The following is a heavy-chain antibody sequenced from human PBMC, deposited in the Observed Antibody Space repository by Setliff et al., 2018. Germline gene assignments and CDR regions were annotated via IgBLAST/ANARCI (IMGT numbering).Heavy chain of an antibody. CDR2: IYYSGST. CDR1: GGSISSSSYY. V-gene: IGHV4-39*07. Sequence: SETLSLTCTVSGGSISSSSYYWGWIRQPPGKGLEWIGSIYYSGSTYYNPSLKSRVTISVDTSKNQFSLKLSSVTAADTAVYYCARTLYDYDILTGPGYYLDYWGQGTLVTVSS. D-gene: IGHD3-9*01. J-gene: IGHJ4*02. CDR3: ARTLYDYDILTGPGYYLDY.